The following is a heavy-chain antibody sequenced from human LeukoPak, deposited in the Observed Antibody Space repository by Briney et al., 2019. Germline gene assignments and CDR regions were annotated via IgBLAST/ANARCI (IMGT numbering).Heavy chain of an antibody. Sequence: GGSLRLSCAASGLTVGSKYMGWVRQAPGKGLEWVSVIYRGGDTYYADSVRGRFTVSRDISRNTLYLQMNRLRVEDTAVYYCATRPDGNDFPYFDFWGQGTLVLVSS. CDR2: IYRGGDT. CDR3: ATRPDGNDFPYFDF. J-gene: IGHJ4*02. D-gene: IGHD5-12*01. CDR1: GLTVGSKY. V-gene: IGHV3-66*01.